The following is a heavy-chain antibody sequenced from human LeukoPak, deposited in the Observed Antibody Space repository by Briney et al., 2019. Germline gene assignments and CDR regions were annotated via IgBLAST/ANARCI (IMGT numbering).Heavy chain of an antibody. V-gene: IGHV1-8*02. CDR1: GYTFTSYY. D-gene: IGHD1-26*01. CDR2: MNPNSGNT. CDR3: ARAGRISGPPYYYYYMDV. J-gene: IGHJ6*03. Sequence: GASVKVSCKASGYTFTSYYMHWVRQAPGQGLEWMGWMNPNSGNTGYAQKFQGRVTMTRNTSISTAYMELSSLRSEDTAVYYCARAGRISGPPYYYYYMDVWGKGTTVTISS.